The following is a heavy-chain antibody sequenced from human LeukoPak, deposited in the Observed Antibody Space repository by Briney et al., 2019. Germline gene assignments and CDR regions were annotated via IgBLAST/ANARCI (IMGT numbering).Heavy chain of an antibody. CDR3: ARGPYYYGSGRPGPEFQH. Sequence: GGSLRLSCAASGFTFSSYDMHWVGQATGKGLEWVSAIGTSCDTYYPGSVRGRFTISRENAKNSLYLQMDSLRAGDPAVYYCARGPYYYGSGRPGPEFQHWGQGTLVTVSS. V-gene: IGHV3-13*01. D-gene: IGHD3-10*01. CDR1: GFTFSSYD. CDR2: IGTSCDT. J-gene: IGHJ1*01.